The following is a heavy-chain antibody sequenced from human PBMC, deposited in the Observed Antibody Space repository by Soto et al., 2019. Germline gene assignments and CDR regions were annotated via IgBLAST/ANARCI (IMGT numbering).Heavy chain of an antibody. J-gene: IGHJ6*02. CDR1: GFTFSDYS. D-gene: IGHD3-16*01. V-gene: IGHV3-48*02. Sequence: GGSLRLSCAASGFTFSDYSLNWVRQAPGKGLEWVSYISFRSIRKFYADPVRGRFTISRDDAKNSVFPQMNSLRDEDTAVYYCTRDGGRAYAMDVWGQGTTVTVSS. CDR2: ISFRSIRK. CDR3: TRDGGRAYAMDV.